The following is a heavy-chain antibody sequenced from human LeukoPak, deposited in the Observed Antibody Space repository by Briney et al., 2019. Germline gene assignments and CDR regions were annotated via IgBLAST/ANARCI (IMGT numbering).Heavy chain of an antibody. CDR3: AREGYCSGGSCPYDY. D-gene: IGHD2-15*01. CDR2: IYYSGST. CDR1: GGSISSGGYY. J-gene: IGHJ4*02. V-gene: IGHV4-31*03. Sequence: PSETLSLTCTVSGGSISSGGYYWSWIRQHPGKGLEWIGYIYYSGSTYYNPSLKSRVTISVDTPKNQFSLKLSSVTAADTAVYYCAREGYCSGGSCPYDYWGQGTLVTVSS.